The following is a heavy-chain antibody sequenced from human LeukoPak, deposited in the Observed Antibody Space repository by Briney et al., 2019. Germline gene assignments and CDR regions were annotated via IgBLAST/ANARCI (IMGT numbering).Heavy chain of an antibody. D-gene: IGHD3-22*01. V-gene: IGHV1-8*01. CDR2: MNPNSGNT. CDR1: GYTFTSYD. Sequence: GASVKVSCKASGYTFTSYDINWVRQATGQGLEGMGWMNPNSGNTGYAQKFQGRVTMTRNTSISTAYMELSSLRSEDTAVYYCAGHYYYDSSGYDAFDIWGQGTMVTVSS. CDR3: AGHYYYDSSGYDAFDI. J-gene: IGHJ3*02.